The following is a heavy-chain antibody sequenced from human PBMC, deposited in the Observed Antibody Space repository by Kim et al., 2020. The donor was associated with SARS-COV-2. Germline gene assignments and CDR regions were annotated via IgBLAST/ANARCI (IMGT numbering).Heavy chain of an antibody. CDR2: INAGNGNT. V-gene: IGHV1-3*01. J-gene: IGHJ4*02. CDR1: GYTFTSYA. D-gene: IGHD6-19*01. Sequence: ASVKVSCKASGYTFTSYAMHWVRQAPGQRLEWMGWINAGNGNTKYSQKFQGRVTITRDTSASTAYMELSSLRSEDTAVYYCASFGIGSGWYGYFDYWGQGTLVTVSS. CDR3: ASFGIGSGWYGYFDY.